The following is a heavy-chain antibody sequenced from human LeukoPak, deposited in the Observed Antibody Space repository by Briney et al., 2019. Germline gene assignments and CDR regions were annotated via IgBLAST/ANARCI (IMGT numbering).Heavy chain of an antibody. D-gene: IGHD4-17*01. CDR3: AKARGDYISFWYFDL. V-gene: IGHV3-23*01. CDR2: ISASGDNT. J-gene: IGHJ2*01. Sequence: GGSLRLSCAASGFTFNKYAMTWVRQAPGKGLVWVAVISASGDNTDYADSVKGRFTISRDNSKNTLYLQMNSLRAEDTAVYYCAKARGDYISFWYFDLWGRGTLVTVSS. CDR1: GFTFNKYA.